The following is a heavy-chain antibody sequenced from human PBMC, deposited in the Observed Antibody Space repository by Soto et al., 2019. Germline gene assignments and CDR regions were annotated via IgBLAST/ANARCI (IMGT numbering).Heavy chain of an antibody. CDR1: GYTFTSYY. J-gene: IGHJ4*02. CDR3: ARESRDGYSGSDY. V-gene: IGHV1-46*01. Sequence: QVQLVQSGAEVKKPGASVRVSCKTSGYTFTSYYMHWVRQAPGQGLEWMGVFNPSDSTIKYSQKFQGRVTMTRDTSTSTVYMELSSLGSEDTAVYYCARESRDGYSGSDYWGQGTLVTVSS. CDR2: FNPSDSTI. D-gene: IGHD4-4*01.